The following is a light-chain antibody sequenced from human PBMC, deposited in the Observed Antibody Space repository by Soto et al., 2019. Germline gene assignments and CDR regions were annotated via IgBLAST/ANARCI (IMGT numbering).Light chain of an antibody. CDR3: QQYVNLPYT. V-gene: IGKV1-33*01. Sequence: IHMTQSPPSLAASVLDIVTITCQASQDLTNYLNWYQQKPGEAPKLLIYDTITLEEGVPTRFSGGGSGTDFTFTINGLQPEDAAIYSCQQYVNLPYTFGQGTRLEIK. CDR2: DTI. J-gene: IGKJ5*01. CDR1: QDLTNY.